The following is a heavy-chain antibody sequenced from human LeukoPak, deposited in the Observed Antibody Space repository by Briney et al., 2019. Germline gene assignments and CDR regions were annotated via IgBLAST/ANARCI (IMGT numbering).Heavy chain of an antibody. Sequence: SETLSLTCTVSGGSISSGDYYWSWIRQPPGKGLEWIGYIYYSGSTYYNPSLKSRVTISVDTSKNQFSLKLSSVTAAGTAVYYCARDPAYGGNPGFDYWGQGTLVTVSS. D-gene: IGHD4-23*01. CDR1: GGSISSGDYY. J-gene: IGHJ4*02. CDR3: ARDPAYGGNPGFDY. V-gene: IGHV4-30-4*08. CDR2: IYYSGST.